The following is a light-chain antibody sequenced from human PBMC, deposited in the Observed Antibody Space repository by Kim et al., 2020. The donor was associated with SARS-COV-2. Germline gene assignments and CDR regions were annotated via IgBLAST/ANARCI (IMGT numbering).Light chain of an antibody. J-gene: IGKJ5*01. CDR3: QQYDSLPST. V-gene: IGKV1-33*01. Sequence: ASVGDRVAITCQASQDISNYLNWYQQKPGRAPKLLIYAASNLETGVPSRFSGSGSGTDFTFTISSLQPEDIATYYCQQYDSLPSTFGQGTRLEIK. CDR1: QDISNY. CDR2: AAS.